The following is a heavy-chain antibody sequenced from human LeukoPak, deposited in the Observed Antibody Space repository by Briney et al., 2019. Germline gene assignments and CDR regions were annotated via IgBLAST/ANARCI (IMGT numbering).Heavy chain of an antibody. J-gene: IGHJ4*02. D-gene: IGHD5-24*01. CDR3: ARAERRWLQLRGAGY. Sequence: NRGESLKISCKGSGYSFTSYWIGWVRQMPGKGLEWMGIIYPGDSDTRYSPSFQGQVTISADKSISTAYLQWSSLKASDTAMYYCARAERRWLQLRGAGYWGQGTLVTVSS. CDR1: GYSFTSYW. CDR2: IYPGDSDT. V-gene: IGHV5-51*01.